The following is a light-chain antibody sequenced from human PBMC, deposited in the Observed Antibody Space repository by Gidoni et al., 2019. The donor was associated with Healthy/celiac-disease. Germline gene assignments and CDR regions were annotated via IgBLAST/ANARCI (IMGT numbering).Light chain of an antibody. CDR3: QQSYSTPPT. Sequence: DIHMTQCPSSLSASVGDSVTITCRSSQSISSYLNWYQQKPGKAPKLLIYAASSLQSGVPSRFSGSGYGTDFTLTISSLQHEDFATYYCQQSYSTPPTFGGGTKVEIK. CDR1: QSISSY. J-gene: IGKJ4*01. CDR2: AAS. V-gene: IGKV1-39*01.